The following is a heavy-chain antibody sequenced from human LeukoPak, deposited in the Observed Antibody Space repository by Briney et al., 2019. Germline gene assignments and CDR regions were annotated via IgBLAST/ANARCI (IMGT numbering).Heavy chain of an antibody. V-gene: IGHV4-39*01. CDR3: AVVGVRHDDSSSLYAFDF. J-gene: IGHJ3*01. Sequence: SETLSLTCTVSGGSASSSSYFWGWIRHPPGKGLEWIGTMIYSGSTHYYPYLKSRVTISGDTSKNQFFLKLNSVAAAGTPVYYGAVVGVRHDDSSSLYAFDFWGQGTMVTVSS. D-gene: IGHD3-22*01. CDR2: MIYSGST. CDR1: GGSASSSSYF.